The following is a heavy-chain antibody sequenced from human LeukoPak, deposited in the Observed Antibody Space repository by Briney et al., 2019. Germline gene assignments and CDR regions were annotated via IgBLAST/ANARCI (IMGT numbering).Heavy chain of an antibody. CDR1: GVSISSTY. Sequence: SETLSLTCTVSGVSISSTYWSWIRQPPGKGLEWIGFIHYTGNTNHNPSLKNRVTISVDTSKNQFSLKLSSVTAADTAIYYCAKYGQYNFDYWGQGTLVTVSS. J-gene: IGHJ4*02. D-gene: IGHD2/OR15-2a*01. CDR3: AKYGQYNFDY. CDR2: IHYTGNT. V-gene: IGHV4-59*01.